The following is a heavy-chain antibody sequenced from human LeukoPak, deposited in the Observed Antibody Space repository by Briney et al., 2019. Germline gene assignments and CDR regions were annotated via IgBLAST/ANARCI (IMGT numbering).Heavy chain of an antibody. CDR1: GFTFSSYA. CDR3: AKPLVSSCYAH. V-gene: IGHV3-23*01. J-gene: IGHJ4*02. Sequence: GGSLRLSCAASGFTFSSYAMSWVRQAPGKGLEWVSAIGGSGGSTYYADSVKGRFTISRDNSKNTLYLQMNSLRAEDTAVYYCAKPLVSSCYAHWGQGTLVTVSS. CDR2: IGGSGGST. D-gene: IGHD2-2*01.